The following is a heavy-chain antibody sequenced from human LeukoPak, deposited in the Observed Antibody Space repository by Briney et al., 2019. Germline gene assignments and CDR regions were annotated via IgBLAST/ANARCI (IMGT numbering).Heavy chain of an antibody. CDR1: GFTFSNYG. CDR2: LSSDNYTI. D-gene: IGHD3-16*01. J-gene: IGHJ5*02. V-gene: IGHV3-48*01. CDR3: ARVATDGGGFDP. Sequence: PGGSLRLSCAASGFTFSNYGMTWVRQAPGKGLEWISYLSSDNYTIYYADSVKGRFIISRDNAKDSLYLQMNSLRAEDTAVYYCARVATDGGGFDPWGQGTLVTVSS.